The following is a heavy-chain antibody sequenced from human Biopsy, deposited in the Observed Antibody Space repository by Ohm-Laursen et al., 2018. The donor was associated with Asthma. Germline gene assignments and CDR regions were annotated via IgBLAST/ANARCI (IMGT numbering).Heavy chain of an antibody. CDR3: ARTFHFWSPYHAEHYQL. D-gene: IGHD3-3*02. Sequence: SLRLSCAACGFTFGDYWMSWVRQVPGKELEWVANIKHDGTEKNHVDSLKGRFTISRDNAKNSLYLQMNSLRAEDTAVYYCARTFHFWSPYHAEHYQLWGQGTLVTVSS. CDR2: IKHDGTEK. J-gene: IGHJ1*01. CDR1: GFTFGDYW. V-gene: IGHV3-7*01.